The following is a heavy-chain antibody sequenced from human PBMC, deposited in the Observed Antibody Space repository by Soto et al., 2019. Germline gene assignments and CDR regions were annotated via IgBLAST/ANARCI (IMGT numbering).Heavy chain of an antibody. CDR3: ATDTGDIEVVPATT. J-gene: IGHJ4*02. CDR1: GLNFEKCS. V-gene: IGHV3-21*04. CDR2: ISPSSTYI. Sequence: LRLSCAASGLNFEKCSMNWVRQPPGKGPEWLASISPSSTYIRYADSVKGRFTISRDNARNSLSLQMMNLRADDTAIYYCATDTGDIEVVPATTWGQGTLVTVSS. D-gene: IGHD2-15*01.